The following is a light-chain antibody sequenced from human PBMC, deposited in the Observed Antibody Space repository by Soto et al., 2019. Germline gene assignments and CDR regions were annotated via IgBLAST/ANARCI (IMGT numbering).Light chain of an antibody. CDR2: DAS. CDR1: QTVTNK. Sequence: DIVITQSPATLSVSPGERVVLSCRATQTVTNKLAWYQQKPGQAPRLLIYDASLRATGIPARFSGSGSGTEFTLTISSLQSEDFVLYYCQQYNSWPVTFGGGTKVEIK. J-gene: IGKJ4*01. V-gene: IGKV3-15*01. CDR3: QQYNSWPVT.